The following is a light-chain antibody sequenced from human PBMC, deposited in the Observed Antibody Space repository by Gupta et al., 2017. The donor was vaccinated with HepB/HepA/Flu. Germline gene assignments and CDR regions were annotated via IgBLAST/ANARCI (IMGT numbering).Light chain of an antibody. CDR3: MQALQTPGT. CDR2: LGS. V-gene: IGKV2-28*01. J-gene: IGKJ5*01. Sequence: DMGRTQSPISMPVPPGEPASISCRSSQSLLHSNGYNYFDWYLQKPGQSPQLLIYLGSNRASGVPDRFSCSGSGTDFTLKISRVEAEDVGVYYCMQALQTPGTFGQGTRLEIK. CDR1: QSLLHSNGYNY.